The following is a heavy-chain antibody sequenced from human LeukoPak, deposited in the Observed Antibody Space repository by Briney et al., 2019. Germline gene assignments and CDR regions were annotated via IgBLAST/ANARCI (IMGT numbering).Heavy chain of an antibody. D-gene: IGHD1-7*01. CDR3: ARDRNWNYDY. J-gene: IGHJ4*02. Sequence: GGSLRLSCEASGFSFSSYNMHWVRQAPGKGLEWVAVISYDGSNKYYADSVKGRFTISRDNSKNTLYLQMNSLRAEDTAVYYCARDRNWNYDYWGQGTLVTVSS. V-gene: IGHV3-30*04. CDR2: ISYDGSNK. CDR1: GFSFSSYN.